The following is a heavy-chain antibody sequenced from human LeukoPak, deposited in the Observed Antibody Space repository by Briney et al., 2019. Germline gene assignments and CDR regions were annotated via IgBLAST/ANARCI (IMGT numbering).Heavy chain of an antibody. J-gene: IGHJ4*02. CDR3: ARQIQLWLPNPFDY. CDR2: INHSGSA. CDR1: GGSFSGYY. D-gene: IGHD5-18*01. V-gene: IGHV4-34*01. Sequence: SETLSLTFAVYGGSFSGYYWSWIRQPPGKGLEWIGEINHSGSANHNPSLKSRVTISVDTSKNQYSLKLSSVTAADTAVYNCARQIQLWLPNPFDYGGQGTLVTVSS.